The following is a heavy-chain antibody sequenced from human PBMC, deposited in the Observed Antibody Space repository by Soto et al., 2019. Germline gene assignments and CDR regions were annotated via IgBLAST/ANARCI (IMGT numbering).Heavy chain of an antibody. J-gene: IGHJ4*02. CDR1: GFTFSSYA. CDR2: ISSNGGST. V-gene: IGHV3-64D*06. Sequence: EVQLVESGGGLVQPGGSLRLSCSAYGFTFSSYAMHWVRQAPGKGLEYVSAISSNGGSTYYADSVKGRFTIARNNSKNMMYLQMSSLRAEDTAVYYIVKVETERVRLSIGEYWDLGTLVIV. D-gene: IGHD1-1*01. CDR3: VKVETERVRLSIGEY.